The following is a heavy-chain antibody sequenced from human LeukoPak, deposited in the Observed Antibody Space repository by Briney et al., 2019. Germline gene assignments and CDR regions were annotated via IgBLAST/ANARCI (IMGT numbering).Heavy chain of an antibody. D-gene: IGHD4-17*01. J-gene: IGHJ2*01. CDR1: GFTFSNFW. CDR3: AKGWHGAPPGYFDL. CDR2: ISGSGGST. Sequence: GGSLRLSCTASGFTFSNFWMSWVRQAPGKGLEWVSAISGSGGSTYYADSVKGRFTISRDNSKNTLYLQMNSLRAEDTAVYYCAKGWHGAPPGYFDLWGRGTLVTVSS. V-gene: IGHV3-23*01.